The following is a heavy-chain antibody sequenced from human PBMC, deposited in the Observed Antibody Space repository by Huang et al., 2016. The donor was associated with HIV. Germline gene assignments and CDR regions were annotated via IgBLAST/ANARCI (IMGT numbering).Heavy chain of an antibody. V-gene: IGHV7-4-1*01. Sequence: QVQLVQSGSELKKPGASVKVSCKASGYTFTNYALNWVRQAPGQGLEWLGWINTNTGNPTYDHGFTGRFVFSLDTSVSTASLQIRSLRAEDTAVYYCARVGDSSGYLDAFDIWGQGTLVTVSS. CDR2: INTNTGNP. J-gene: IGHJ3*02. D-gene: IGHD6-19*01. CDR3: ARVGDSSGYLDAFDI. CDR1: GYTFTNYA.